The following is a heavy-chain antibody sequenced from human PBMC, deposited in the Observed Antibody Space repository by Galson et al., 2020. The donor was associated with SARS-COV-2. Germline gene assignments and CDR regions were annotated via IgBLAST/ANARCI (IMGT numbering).Heavy chain of an antibody. CDR2: INPSGGST. Sequence: ASVKVSCKASGYTFTSYYMHWVRQAPGQGLEWMGIINPSGGSTSYAQKFQGRVTMTRDTSTSTVYMELSSLRSEDTAVYYCARDVGGERYFDCLSQTYYYSGMDVWGQGPTVTVSS. V-gene: IGHV1-46*03. CDR1: GYTFTSYY. CDR3: ARDVGGERYFDCLSQTYYYSGMDV. J-gene: IGHJ6*02. D-gene: IGHD3-9*01.